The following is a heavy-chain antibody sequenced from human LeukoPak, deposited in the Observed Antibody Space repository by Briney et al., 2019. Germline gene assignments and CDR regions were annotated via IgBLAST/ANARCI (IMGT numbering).Heavy chain of an antibody. CDR3: ARVAVGWVRGVMGKYYFDY. V-gene: IGHV1-2*02. Sequence: GGSVKVSCKASGYTFTGYYMHWVRQAPGQGLEWMGWINPNSGGTNYAQTFQGRVTMTRDTSISTAYMEMSRLRADDTAVYYCARVAVGWVRGVMGKYYFDYWGQGTLVTVSS. J-gene: IGHJ4*02. CDR2: INPNSGGT. D-gene: IGHD3-10*01. CDR1: GYTFTGYY.